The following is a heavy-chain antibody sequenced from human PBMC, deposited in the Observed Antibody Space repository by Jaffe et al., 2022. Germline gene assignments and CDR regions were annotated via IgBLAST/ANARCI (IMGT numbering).Heavy chain of an antibody. D-gene: IGHD3-10*01. V-gene: IGHV4-38-2*01. CDR2: IYHSGST. CDR3: ARHPRWGTMVRVRGPLQYYYYYMDV. CDR1: GYSISSGYY. J-gene: IGHJ6*03. Sequence: QVQLQESGPGLVKPSETLSLTCAVSGYSISSGYYWGWIRQPPGKGLEWIGSIYHSGSTYYNPSLKSRVTISVDTSKNQFSLKLSSVTAADTAVYYCARHPRWGTMVRVRGPLQYYYYYMDVWGKGTTVTVSS.